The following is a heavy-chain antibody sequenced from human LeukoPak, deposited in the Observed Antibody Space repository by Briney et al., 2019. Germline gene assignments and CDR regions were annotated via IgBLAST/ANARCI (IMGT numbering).Heavy chain of an antibody. V-gene: IGHV4-59*08. Sequence: SETLSLTCTVSGGSISSYYWSWIRQPPGKGLEWIGYIYYSGSTNYNPSLKSRATISVDTSKNQFSLKLSSVTAADTAVYYCARFRTYYYDSSHLDVWGQGTTVTVSS. CDR1: GGSISSYY. CDR3: ARFRTYYYDSSHLDV. CDR2: IYYSGST. D-gene: IGHD3-22*01. J-gene: IGHJ6*02.